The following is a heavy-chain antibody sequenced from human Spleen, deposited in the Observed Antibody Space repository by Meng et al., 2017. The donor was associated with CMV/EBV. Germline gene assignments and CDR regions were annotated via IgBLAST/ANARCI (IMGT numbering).Heavy chain of an antibody. CDR3: ARSPGYPRGFDY. CDR2: VHYSGST. V-gene: IGHV4-61*01. D-gene: IGHD5-18*01. Sequence: VSGVSVSIGNYYWTWIRQPPGKGLEYIGYVHYSGSTNYNPSLRSRATISVDTSKNQFSLNLNSVTAADTAVYYCARSPGYPRGFDYWGQGTLVTVSS. CDR1: GVSVSIGNYY. J-gene: IGHJ4*02.